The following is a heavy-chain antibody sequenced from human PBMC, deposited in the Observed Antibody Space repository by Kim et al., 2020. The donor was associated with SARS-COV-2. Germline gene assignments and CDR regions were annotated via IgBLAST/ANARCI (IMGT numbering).Heavy chain of an antibody. CDR3: ARDNYGGYLDL. CDR2: IWFDGSNE. D-gene: IGHD3-10*01. CDR1: GFTFSSYG. Sequence: GGSLRLSCAASGFTFSSYGMQWVRQAPGKGPEWVAIIWFDGSNEYYADSVKGRFTISRDNSNLYLQMNSLRVEDTALYYCARDNYGGYLDLWGRGTLVTV. J-gene: IGHJ2*01. V-gene: IGHV3-33*01.